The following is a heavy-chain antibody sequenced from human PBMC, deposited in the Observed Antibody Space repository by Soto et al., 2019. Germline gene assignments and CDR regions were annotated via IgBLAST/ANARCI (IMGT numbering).Heavy chain of an antibody. Sequence: LRLSCAASGFTFSSYGVHWVRQAPGKGLEWVAVISYDGSNKYYADSVKGRFTISRDNSKNTLYLQMNSLRAEDTAVYYCAKTWGGSTSTMDVWGQGTTVTAP. CDR2: ISYDGSNK. J-gene: IGHJ6*02. V-gene: IGHV3-30*18. CDR1: GFTFSSYG. D-gene: IGHD2-2*01. CDR3: AKTWGGSTSTMDV.